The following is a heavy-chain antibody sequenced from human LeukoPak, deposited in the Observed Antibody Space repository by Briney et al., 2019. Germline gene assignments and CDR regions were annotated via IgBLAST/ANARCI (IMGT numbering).Heavy chain of an antibody. CDR1: GGSISSYH. D-gene: IGHD6-13*01. CDR2: IYTSGST. V-gene: IGHV4-4*07. J-gene: IGHJ6*03. CDR3: AREKAAAGTGWGNYYYYYMDV. Sequence: SETLSLTCTVSGGSISSYHWSWIRQPAGKGLEWIGRIYTSGSTNYNPSLKSRVTMSVDTSKNQFSLKLSSVTAADTAVYYCAREKAAAGTGWGNYYYYYMDVWGKGTTVTVSS.